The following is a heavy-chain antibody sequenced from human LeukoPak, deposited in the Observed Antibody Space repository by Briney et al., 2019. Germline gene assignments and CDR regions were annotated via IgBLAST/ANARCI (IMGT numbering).Heavy chain of an antibody. CDR3: ATVSPSLTCYDFWSGYANWFDP. CDR1: GYTLTELS. V-gene: IGHV1-24*01. J-gene: IGHJ5*02. Sequence: ASVKVSCKVSGYTLTELSMHWVRQAPGKGLEWMGGFDPEDGETIYAQKFQGRVTMTEDTSTDTAYMELSSLRSGDTAVYYCATVSPSLTCYDFWSGYANWFDPWGQGTLVTVSS. D-gene: IGHD3-3*01. CDR2: FDPEDGET.